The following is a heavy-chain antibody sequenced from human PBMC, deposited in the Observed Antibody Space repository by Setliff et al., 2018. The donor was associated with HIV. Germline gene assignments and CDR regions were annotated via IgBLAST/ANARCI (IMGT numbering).Heavy chain of an antibody. J-gene: IGHJ4*02. D-gene: IGHD1-26*01. CDR1: GYTLTGYY. CDR3: ARGTVVGATIYYFDY. V-gene: IGHV1-2*06. CDR2: LNPKTGVA. Sequence: GASVKVSCKASGYTLTGYYLHWVRQAPGQGLQWMGRLNPKTGVAHFAQTFQGRVTMTRDTSIGIAFMELSRVKSADTAVYFCARGTVVGATIYYFDYWGQGTLVTV.